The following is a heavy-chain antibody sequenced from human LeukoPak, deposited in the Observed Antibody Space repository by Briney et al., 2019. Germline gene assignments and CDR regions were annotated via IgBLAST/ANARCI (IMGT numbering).Heavy chain of an antibody. CDR1: GGSISSYY. Sequence: SETLSLTCTVSGGSISSYYWSWIRQPPGKGLEWIGYIYYSGSTNYDPSLKSRVTISVDTSKNQFSLKLSSVTAADTAVYYCARVPTVTFFDYWGQGTLVTVSS. CDR2: IYYSGST. V-gene: IGHV4-59*12. D-gene: IGHD4-17*01. J-gene: IGHJ4*02. CDR3: ARVPTVTFFDY.